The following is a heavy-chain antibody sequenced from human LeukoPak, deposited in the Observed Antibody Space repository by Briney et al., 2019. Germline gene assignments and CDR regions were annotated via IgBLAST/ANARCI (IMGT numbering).Heavy chain of an antibody. Sequence: PSETLSLTCDVSGDSISSNNWWTWVRQPPGKGLEWIGEIYHSGTTIYNPSLKSRVTISIDKSRNQLSLKLSSVTAADTAVYYCARVIGYCSSTSCFGYFDYWGQGTLVTVSS. CDR3: ARVIGYCSSTSCFGYFDY. J-gene: IGHJ4*02. CDR1: GDSISSNNW. CDR2: IYHSGTT. D-gene: IGHD2-2*01. V-gene: IGHV4-4*02.